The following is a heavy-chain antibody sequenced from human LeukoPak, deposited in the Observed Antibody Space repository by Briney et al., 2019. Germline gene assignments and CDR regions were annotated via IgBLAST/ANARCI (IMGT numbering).Heavy chain of an antibody. Sequence: PSETLSLTCNISGVPITDYYWSWIRLAPRRGLEWIGYMYYSGDSNSSPSLEGRVTMSADTSTNQFSLRLTSVTAADTAIYYCARELPSTGNWFDPWGQGILVTVSS. D-gene: IGHD1-14*01. CDR3: ARELPSTGNWFDP. J-gene: IGHJ5*02. CDR2: MYYSGDS. V-gene: IGHV4-59*01. CDR1: GVPITDYY.